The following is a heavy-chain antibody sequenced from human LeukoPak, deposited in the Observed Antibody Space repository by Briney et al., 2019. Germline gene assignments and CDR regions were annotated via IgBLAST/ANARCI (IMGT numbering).Heavy chain of an antibody. CDR3: AGGYLFTFFDY. Sequence: SETLSLTCTVSGGSISSYYWSWIRQPPGKGLEWIGYIYYSGSTNYNPSFKRRVTISVDTSKNQFSLKLSSVTAADTAVYYCAGGYLFTFFDYWGQGTLVTVSS. D-gene: IGHD3-22*01. CDR1: GGSISSYY. V-gene: IGHV4-59*01. J-gene: IGHJ4*02. CDR2: IYYSGST.